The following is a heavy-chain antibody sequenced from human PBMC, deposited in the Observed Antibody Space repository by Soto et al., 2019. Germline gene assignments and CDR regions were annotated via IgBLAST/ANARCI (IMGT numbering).Heavy chain of an antibody. CDR1: GFSLSNARMG. J-gene: IGHJ3*02. Sequence: QVTLKESGPVLVKPTETLTLTCTVSGFSLSNARMGVSWIRQPPGKALERLAHIFSNDEKSYSTSLKSRLTISKDTSKSQVVLTMTNMDPVDTATYYCARILSNWNDVPLDAFDIWGQGTMVTVSS. D-gene: IGHD1-20*01. CDR2: IFSNDEK. V-gene: IGHV2-26*01. CDR3: ARILSNWNDVPLDAFDI.